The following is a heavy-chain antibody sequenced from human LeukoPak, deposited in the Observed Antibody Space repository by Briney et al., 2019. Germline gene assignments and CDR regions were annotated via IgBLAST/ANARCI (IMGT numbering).Heavy chain of an antibody. J-gene: IGHJ4*02. CDR1: GFTFSSYG. CDR3: ARGDGYNFFDY. Sequence: PGRSLRLSCAASGFTFSSYGMHWVRQAPGKGLEWVALISYDGSNKYYADSVKGRFTISRDNSENTLYLQMKSLRAEDTAVYYCARGDGYNFFDYWGQGTLVTVSS. D-gene: IGHD5-24*01. V-gene: IGHV3-30*03. CDR2: ISYDGSNK.